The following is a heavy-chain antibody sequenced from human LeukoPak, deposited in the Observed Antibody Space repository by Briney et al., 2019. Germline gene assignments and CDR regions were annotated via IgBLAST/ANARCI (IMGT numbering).Heavy chain of an antibody. V-gene: IGHV3-7*01. Sequence: TGGSLRLSCAASGFTFRNYWMIWVRQAPGKGLEWVAKIKEDGSEKKYVDSVMGRFTISRDNAKNSMYLQMNSLRAEDTAVYYCARDFQSSYWGREPWSLSPQ. CDR2: IKEDGSEK. CDR3: ARDFQSSY. J-gene: IGHJ4*02. CDR1: GFTFRNYW.